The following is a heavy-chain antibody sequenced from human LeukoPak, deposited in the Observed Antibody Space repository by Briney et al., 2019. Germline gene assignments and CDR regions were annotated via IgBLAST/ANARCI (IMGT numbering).Heavy chain of an antibody. CDR1: GYTFTGYY. CDR2: INPNSGGT. Sequence: GASVKVSCKASGYTFTGYYTHWVRQAPGQGLEWMGWINPNSGGTNYAQKFQGRVTMTRDTSISTAYMELSRLRSDDTAVYYCARDPPRGDKGFDYWGQGTLVTVSS. J-gene: IGHJ4*02. V-gene: IGHV1-2*02. D-gene: IGHD3-16*01. CDR3: ARDPPRGDKGFDY.